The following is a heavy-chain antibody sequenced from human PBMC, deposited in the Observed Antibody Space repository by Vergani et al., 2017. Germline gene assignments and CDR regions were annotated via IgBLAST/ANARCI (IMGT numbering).Heavy chain of an antibody. D-gene: IGHD5-12*01. CDR2: IDWNDNK. V-gene: IGHV2-70*01. Sequence: QVTLKESGPALVKPTQTLTLTCTFSGFSVSTSGMRVSWIRQPPGKALEWLALIDWNDNKYFNTSLKTRLTISKDASKNQVVLTMTNMDPVDTATYYCARIRRRGRSGYDIFDFWGQGILVTVAS. J-gene: IGHJ4*02. CDR3: ARIRRRGRSGYDIFDF. CDR1: GFSVSTSGMR.